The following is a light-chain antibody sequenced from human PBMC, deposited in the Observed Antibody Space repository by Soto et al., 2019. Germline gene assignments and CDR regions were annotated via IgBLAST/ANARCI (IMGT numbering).Light chain of an antibody. CDR1: QSISSW. V-gene: IGKV1-5*03. CDR2: KAS. CDR3: QHYKMYSPWT. Sequence: DIQMTHSPSTLSASVGDRVTITCRSCQSISSWLAWYQQKPGKAPKLLIYKASSLESGVPSRFSGSGSGTEFTLTISSLQPDDFATYYCQHYKMYSPWTFGQGTKVDIK. J-gene: IGKJ1*01.